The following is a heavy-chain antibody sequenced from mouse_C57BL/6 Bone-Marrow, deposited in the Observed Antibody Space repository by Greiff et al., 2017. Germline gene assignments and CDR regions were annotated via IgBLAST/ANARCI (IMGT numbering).Heavy chain of an antibody. CDR2: IHPNSGST. Sequence: VQLQQPGAELVKPGASVTLSCKASGYTFTSYWMHWVKQRPGQGLEWIGMIHPNSGSTNYNEKFKSKATLTVDKSSSTAYMQLSSLTSEDSAVYYCERKSSYSNFFDYWGQGTTLTVSS. D-gene: IGHD2-5*01. CDR1: GYTFTSYW. CDR3: ERKSSYSNFFDY. J-gene: IGHJ2*01. V-gene: IGHV1-64*01.